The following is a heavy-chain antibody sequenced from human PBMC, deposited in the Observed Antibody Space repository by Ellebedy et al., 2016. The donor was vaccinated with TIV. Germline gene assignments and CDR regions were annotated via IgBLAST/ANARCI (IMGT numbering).Heavy chain of an antibody. V-gene: IGHV3-23*01. CDR1: GFTFSSYA. J-gene: IGHJ1*01. CDR2: ISTNGAGK. CDR3: AKLGVVIRGDY. Sequence: GESLKISCAASGFTFSSYAMSWVRQAPGKGLEWVSGISTNGAGKSYGDSVRGRFTISRDNSKSMLYLQMNNLRTEDTALYYCAKLGVVIRGDYWGQGTLVTVSS. D-gene: IGHD3-10*01.